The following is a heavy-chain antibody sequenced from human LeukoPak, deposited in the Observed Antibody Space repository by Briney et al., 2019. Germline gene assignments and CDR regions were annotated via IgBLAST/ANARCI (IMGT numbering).Heavy chain of an antibody. Sequence: PGGSLRLSCAASGFTFSSYSMNWVRQAPGKGLEWVSSISSSSSYIYYADSVKGRFTISRDNAKNSLYLQMNSLRAEDTAVYYCARDGYGDYVARAFDIWGQGTMVTVSS. CDR1: GFTFSSYS. V-gene: IGHV3-21*01. CDR2: ISSSSSYI. CDR3: ARDGYGDYVARAFDI. J-gene: IGHJ3*02. D-gene: IGHD4-17*01.